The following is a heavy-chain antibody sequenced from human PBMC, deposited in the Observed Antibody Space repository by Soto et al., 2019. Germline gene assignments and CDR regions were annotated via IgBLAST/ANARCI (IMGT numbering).Heavy chain of an antibody. Sequence: SETLSLTCTVSGGSISSGGYYWSWIRQHPGKGLEWIGYIYYSGSTYYNPSLKSRVTISVDTSKNQFSLKLSSVTAADTAVYYCARGSTASSDYGGQGTLVTVSS. D-gene: IGHD5-18*01. V-gene: IGHV4-31*03. CDR3: ARGSTASSDY. CDR1: GGSISSGGYY. J-gene: IGHJ4*02. CDR2: IYYSGST.